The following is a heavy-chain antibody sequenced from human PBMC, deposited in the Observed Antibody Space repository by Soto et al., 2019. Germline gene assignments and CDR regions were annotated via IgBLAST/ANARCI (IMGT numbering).Heavy chain of an antibody. CDR3: AKGLVAGANSEDN. D-gene: IGHD2-15*01. J-gene: IGHJ4*02. V-gene: IGHV3-30*18. Sequence: PGGSLRLSCVASGFAFSTCGMHWVRQAPGKGREWLSLISSDGKNKFYADSVKGRFFLSRDNSKDTMFLQMNSLRPEDTAVYYCAKGLVAGANSEDNWGQGTTVTVSS. CDR1: GFAFSTCG. CDR2: ISSDGKNK.